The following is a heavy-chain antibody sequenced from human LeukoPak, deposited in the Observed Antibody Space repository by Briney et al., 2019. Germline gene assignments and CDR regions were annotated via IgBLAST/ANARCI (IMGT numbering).Heavy chain of an antibody. CDR3: ARVPRRSYDSSSYDAFDI. Sequence: ASVKVSCKASGYTFTGYYMHWVRQAPGQGLEWMGWINPNSGGTNYAQKFQGRVTMTRDTSISTAYMELSRLRSDDTAVYYCARVPRRSYDSSSYDAFDIWGQGTMVTVSS. D-gene: IGHD6-13*01. V-gene: IGHV1-2*02. CDR2: INPNSGGT. J-gene: IGHJ3*02. CDR1: GYTFTGYY.